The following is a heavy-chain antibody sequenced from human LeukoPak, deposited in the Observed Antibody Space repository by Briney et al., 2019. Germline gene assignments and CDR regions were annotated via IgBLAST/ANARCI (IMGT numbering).Heavy chain of an antibody. V-gene: IGHV4-39*01. J-gene: IGHJ6*03. CDR3: ARHDGTSYYFYYMDV. CDR1: GGSISSSSYY. CDR2: MYYSGST. D-gene: IGHD5-24*01. Sequence: PSETLSLTCTVSGGSISSSSYYWGWIRQPPGKGLEWIGSMYYSGSTYYNPSLKSRVTISVDTSKNQFSLKLSSVTAADTAVYYCARHDGTSYYFYYMDVWGKGTTVTISS.